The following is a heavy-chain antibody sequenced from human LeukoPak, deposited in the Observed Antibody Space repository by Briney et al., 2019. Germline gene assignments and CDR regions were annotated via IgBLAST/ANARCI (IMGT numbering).Heavy chain of an antibody. J-gene: IGHJ6*02. CDR2: IWYDGSSK. V-gene: IGHV3-33*01. D-gene: IGHD1-26*01. Sequence: GGSLRLSCAASGFTFSSYGMHWVRQAPGKGLEWVAVIWYDGSSKYYADSVKGRFTISRGNSKNTLYLQMNSLRAEDTAVYYCARESASGGYYDYYYGMDVWGQGTTVTVSS. CDR1: GFTFSSYG. CDR3: ARESASGGYYDYYYGMDV.